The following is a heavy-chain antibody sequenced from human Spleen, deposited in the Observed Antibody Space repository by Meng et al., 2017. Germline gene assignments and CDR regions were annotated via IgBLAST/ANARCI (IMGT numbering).Heavy chain of an antibody. J-gene: IGHJ5*02. CDR1: GGSISLSY. CDR2: IYSSGST. CDR3: ARSVNWFDP. V-gene: IGHV4-4*07. D-gene: IGHD5/OR15-5a*01. Sequence: VPLPDAGPGPVEPSETLSLTCSVSGGSISLSYWSWIRQPAGEGLEWIGRIYSSGSTNYNPSLKSRLTMSVDTSKNQFSMSLSSVTAADTAVYYCARSVNWFDPWGQGTLVTVSS.